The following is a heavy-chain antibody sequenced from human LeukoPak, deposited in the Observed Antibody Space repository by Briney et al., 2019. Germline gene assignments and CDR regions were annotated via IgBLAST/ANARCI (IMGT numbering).Heavy chain of an antibody. V-gene: IGHV1-18*01. Sequence: ASVKPSCKASGSTFTSYGISWVRQAPGHALEWMGWISAYNGNTNYAQKLQGRVTMTTDTSTTTAYMELRSLRSDDTAVYYCARLYGSGPPRYMDVWGKGTTVTVSS. D-gene: IGHD3-10*01. J-gene: IGHJ6*03. CDR3: ARLYGSGPPRYMDV. CDR1: GSTFTSYG. CDR2: ISAYNGNT.